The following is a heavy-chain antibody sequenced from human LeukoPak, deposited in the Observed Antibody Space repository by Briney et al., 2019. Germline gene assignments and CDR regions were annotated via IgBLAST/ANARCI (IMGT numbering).Heavy chain of an antibody. CDR1: GFTFSRHW. Sequence: PGGSLRLSCEASGFTFSRHWMSWVRQAPGRGLEWVANIKQDGSMKQYADSVRGRFIISRDNAKNSVYLQLSSLKAEDSAVHFCARDESGGYYVYWGQGTLVTVSS. J-gene: IGHJ4*02. D-gene: IGHD2-15*01. CDR2: IKQDGSMK. V-gene: IGHV3-7*01. CDR3: ARDESGGYYVY.